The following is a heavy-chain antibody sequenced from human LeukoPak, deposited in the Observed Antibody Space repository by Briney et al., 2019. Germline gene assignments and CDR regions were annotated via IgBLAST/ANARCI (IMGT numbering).Heavy chain of an antibody. V-gene: IGHV5-51*01. CDR1: GYSFTSYW. J-gene: IGHJ4*02. CDR2: IYPVDSDT. CDR3: ARHKRDYFYWRGYYSFDY. D-gene: IGHD3-3*01. Sequence: GESLKISCKGSGYSFTSYWIGWVRQMPGKGLEWMGIIYPVDSDTRYSPSFQGQVTISADKSISTAYLQWSSLKASDTAMYYFARHKRDYFYWRGYYSFDYWGQGTLVTVSS.